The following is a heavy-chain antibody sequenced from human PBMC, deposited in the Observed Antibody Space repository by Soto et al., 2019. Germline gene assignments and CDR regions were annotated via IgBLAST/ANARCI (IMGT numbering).Heavy chain of an antibody. V-gene: IGHV4-59*01. CDR1: GGSISSYY. Sequence: SETLSLTCTVSGGSISSYYCSWFRQPPGKGLEWIGYISHSGSTSYNPPLKSRVTISVDTSKNQFSLKLSSVTAADTAVYYCARRYYYGSGSYVGLAYYYGMDVWGQGTTVTVSS. J-gene: IGHJ6*02. CDR2: ISHSGST. D-gene: IGHD3-10*01. CDR3: ARRYYYGSGSYVGLAYYYGMDV.